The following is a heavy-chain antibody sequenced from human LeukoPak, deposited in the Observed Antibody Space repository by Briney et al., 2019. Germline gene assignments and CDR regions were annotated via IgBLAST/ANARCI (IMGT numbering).Heavy chain of an antibody. D-gene: IGHD6-13*01. J-gene: IGHJ3*02. CDR2: ISTDGSDK. CDR3: AKDREQQLIQTDAFDI. V-gene: IGHV3-30-3*01. Sequence: GGSLRLSCAASGFTFSNYPMHWVRQAPGKGLEWVAVISTDGSDKHYADSVKGRFTISRDNSKNTLYLQMNSLRAEDTAVYYCAKDREQQLIQTDAFDIWGPGTLVTVSS. CDR1: GFTFSNYP.